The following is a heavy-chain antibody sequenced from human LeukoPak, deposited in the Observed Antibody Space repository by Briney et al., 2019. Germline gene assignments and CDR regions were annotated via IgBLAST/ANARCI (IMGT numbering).Heavy chain of an antibody. V-gene: IGHV1-2*02. D-gene: IGHD3-22*01. CDR1: GYTFTGYH. J-gene: IGHJ3*02. Sequence: ASVKVSCKASGYTFTGYHMHWVRQAPGQGLEWMGWINPNSGGTNYAQKFQGRVTMTRDTSISTAYMELSRLRSDDTAVYYCAREMGYYDSSGYYSDAFDIWGQGTMVTVSS. CDR2: INPNSGGT. CDR3: AREMGYYDSSGYYSDAFDI.